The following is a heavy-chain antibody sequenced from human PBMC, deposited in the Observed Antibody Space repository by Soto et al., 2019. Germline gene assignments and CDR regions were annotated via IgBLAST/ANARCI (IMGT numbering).Heavy chain of an antibody. D-gene: IGHD4-4*01. J-gene: IGHJ6*02. Sequence: GGSLRLSCEAGGFTLSRNRMHWAPQSPGKGLEWVAVIWYDGRNKYYADAVKGVFTISRDNSKNTLYLQIESLRAEDTAVYYCPRGDDYRVYYYYYGMDVGGQATTVTVSS. V-gene: IGHV3-33*01. CDR3: PRGDDYRVYYYYYGMDV. CDR1: GFTLSRNR. CDR2: IWYDGRNK.